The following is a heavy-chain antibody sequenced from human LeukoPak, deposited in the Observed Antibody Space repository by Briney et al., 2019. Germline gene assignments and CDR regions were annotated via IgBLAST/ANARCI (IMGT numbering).Heavy chain of an antibody. V-gene: IGHV3-23*01. D-gene: IGHD6-19*01. J-gene: IGHJ4*02. CDR2: ISNNGGYT. CDR1: GFTFNNYA. Sequence: PGGSLRLSCAASGFTFNNYAMNWVRQAPGKGLEWVSAISNNGGYTYYADSVQGRFTISRDNSKSTLCLQMNSLRAEDTAVYYCARPTYSSGWYYFDYWGQGTLVTVSS. CDR3: ARPTYSSGWYYFDY.